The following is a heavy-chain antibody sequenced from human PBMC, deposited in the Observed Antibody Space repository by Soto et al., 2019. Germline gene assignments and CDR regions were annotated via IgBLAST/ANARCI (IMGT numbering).Heavy chain of an antibody. CDR1: GASISNDY. J-gene: IGHJ4*02. Sequence: SETLSLTCTVFGASISNDYWSWIRQPPGEGLEWIAYVNNSVTVNYNSSLKSRATISVDTSKNQFSLKLSSVTAADTAVYHRARVIGWEQTTGKSDYWGQGTLVTVSS. V-gene: IGHV4-59*12. D-gene: IGHD1-26*01. CDR2: VNNSVTV. CDR3: ARVIGWEQTTGKSDY.